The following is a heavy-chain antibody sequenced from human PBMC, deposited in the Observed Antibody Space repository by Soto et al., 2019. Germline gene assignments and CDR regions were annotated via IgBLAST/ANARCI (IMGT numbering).Heavy chain of an antibody. CDR1: GYSFTSYW. CDR3: ARHRYSSSWDVIYYYYGMEV. Sequence: GESLKISCKGSGYSFTSYWIGWVRQMPGKGLEWMGIIYPGDSDTRYSPSFQGQVTISADKSISTAYLQWSSLKASDTAMYYCARHRYSSSWDVIYYYYGMEVWGQGTTVTV. D-gene: IGHD6-13*01. CDR2: IYPGDSDT. V-gene: IGHV5-51*01. J-gene: IGHJ6*02.